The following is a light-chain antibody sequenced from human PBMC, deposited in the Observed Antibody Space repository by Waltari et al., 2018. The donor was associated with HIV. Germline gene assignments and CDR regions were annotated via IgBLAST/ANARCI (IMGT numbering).Light chain of an antibody. CDR1: QSVLYSPNNKNY. V-gene: IGKV4-1*01. CDR2: WAS. Sequence: DIVMTQSPDSLAVSLGERATINRKSRQSVLYSPNNKNYLAWYQQKPGQPPKLLIYWASTRESGVPERFSGSGSQTDFTLSISSLQAEDVAVYYCQQYHSVPHTFGQGTKLEIK. J-gene: IGKJ2*01. CDR3: QQYHSVPHT.